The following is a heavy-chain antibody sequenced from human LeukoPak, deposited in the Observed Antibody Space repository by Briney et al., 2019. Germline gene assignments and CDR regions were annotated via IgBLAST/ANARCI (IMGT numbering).Heavy chain of an antibody. Sequence: AGGSLRLSCAASGFTFSSYGMHWVRQAPGKGLEWVAFIRYDGSNKYYADSVKGRFTISRDNSKNTLYLQMNSLRAEDTAVYYCEKVGEKKVGATRNAFDIWGQGTMVTVSS. CDR1: GFTFSSYG. CDR3: EKVGEKKVGATRNAFDI. CDR2: IRYDGSNK. J-gene: IGHJ3*02. V-gene: IGHV3-30*02. D-gene: IGHD1-26*01.